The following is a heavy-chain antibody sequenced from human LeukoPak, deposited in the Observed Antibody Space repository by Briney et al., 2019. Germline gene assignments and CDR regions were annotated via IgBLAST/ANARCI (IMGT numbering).Heavy chain of an antibody. D-gene: IGHD5-12*01. CDR3: ARRRIVATIDY. V-gene: IGHV4-39*01. Sequence: SETLSLTCTASGGSISSTSYYWAWIRQPPGRGLEWIGSIYYDESTYYNPSLKSRVTISVDTSKNQFSLKLNSVTAADTAVYYCARRRIVATIDYWGQGTLVTVSS. CDR2: IYYDEST. CDR1: GGSISSTSYY. J-gene: IGHJ4*02.